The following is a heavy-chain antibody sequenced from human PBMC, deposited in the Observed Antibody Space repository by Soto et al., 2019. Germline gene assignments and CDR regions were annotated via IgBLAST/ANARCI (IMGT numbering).Heavy chain of an antibody. V-gene: IGHV1-58*02. D-gene: IGHD2-15*01. J-gene: IGHJ4*02. Sequence: SVNVYCKAAGFAFTISAMQWVRQARRQRLEWIGWIVVGSGNTNYAQKFQERVTITRDNSKNTLYLQMNSLRAEDTAVYYCAKDRYRYCSGGSCEGFDYWGQGTLVTVSS. CDR1: GFAFTISA. CDR2: IVVGSGNT. CDR3: AKDRYRYCSGGSCEGFDY.